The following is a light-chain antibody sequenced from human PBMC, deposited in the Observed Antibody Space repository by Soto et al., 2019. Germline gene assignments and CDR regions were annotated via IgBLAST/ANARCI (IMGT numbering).Light chain of an antibody. CDR1: SSDVGGYNY. CDR3: SSYAGSNKSV. CDR2: EVS. J-gene: IGLJ1*01. V-gene: IGLV2-8*01. Sequence: QSALTQPPSASGSPGQSVTISCTGTSSDVGGYNYVSWYQQHPGKPPKLMIYEVSKRPSGVPDRFSGSKSGNTASLTVSGLQPEDEADYYCSSYAGSNKSVFGTGTKVTVL.